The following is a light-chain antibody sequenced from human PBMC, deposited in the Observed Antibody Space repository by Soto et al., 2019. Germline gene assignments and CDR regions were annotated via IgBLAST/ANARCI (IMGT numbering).Light chain of an antibody. CDR2: AAS. J-gene: IGKJ1*01. V-gene: IGKV1-8*01. CDR3: QQYESYPHTCT. Sequence: AIRMTQSPSSLSASTGDRVTITCRASQGISSFLAWYQQKPGKAPKLLIYAASTLQSGVPSRFSGSGSGTNFTLTISGLQSEDFARYYCQQYESYPHTCTLGQGTKGEVK. CDR1: QGISSF.